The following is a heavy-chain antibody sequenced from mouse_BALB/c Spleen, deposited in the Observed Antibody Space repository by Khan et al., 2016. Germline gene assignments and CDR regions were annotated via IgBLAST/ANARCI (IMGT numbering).Heavy chain of an antibody. D-gene: IGHD1-1*01. J-gene: IGHJ4*01. CDR2: INPDSSTT. CDR3: ARLGYYGTMDY. Sequence: EVKLLESGGGLVQPGGSLKLSCAASGFDFSRYWMSWVRQASGKGLEWIGEINPDSSTTNYTPSLKDKFIISRDNAKNTLYLQMSKVRSEDTALYYCARLGYYGTMDYWGQGTSVTVSS. V-gene: IGHV4-1*02. CDR1: GFDFSRYW.